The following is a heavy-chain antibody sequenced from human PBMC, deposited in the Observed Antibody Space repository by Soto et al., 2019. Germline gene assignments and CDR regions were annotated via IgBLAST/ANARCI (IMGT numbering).Heavy chain of an antibody. Sequence: QVQLVQSGAEVKKPGASVKVSCKASGYTFTSYGISWVRQAPGQGLEWMGWISAYNGNKKYAQKLQGRVTMTTDTSTSKGYMELRSLRSDDTAVYYCASDSPPVDYWGQGTLVTVSS. J-gene: IGHJ4*02. CDR1: GYTFTSYG. CDR2: ISAYNGNK. CDR3: ASDSPPVDY. V-gene: IGHV1-18*01.